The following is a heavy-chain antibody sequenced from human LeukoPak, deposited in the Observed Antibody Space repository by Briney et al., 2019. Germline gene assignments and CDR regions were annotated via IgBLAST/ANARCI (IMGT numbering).Heavy chain of an antibody. CDR1: GGSFSGYY. V-gene: IGHV4-34*01. Sequence: KPWETLSLTCAVYGGSFSGYYWSWIRQPPGKGLEWIGEINHSGSTNYNPSLKSRVTISVDTSKNQFSLKLSSVTAADTAVYYCARGGYCSSTSCYARVAQSDYWGQGTLVTVSS. J-gene: IGHJ4*02. D-gene: IGHD2-2*01. CDR2: INHSGST. CDR3: ARGGYCSSTSCYARVAQSDY.